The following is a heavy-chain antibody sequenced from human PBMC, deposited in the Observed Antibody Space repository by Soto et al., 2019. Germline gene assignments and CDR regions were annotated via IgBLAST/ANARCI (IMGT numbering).Heavy chain of an antibody. V-gene: IGHV3-74*01. J-gene: IGHJ4*02. D-gene: IGHD6-6*01. CDR3: ARGSDKYSSSAGYGY. CDR1: GFTFSNYV. CDR2: VSHDGSTT. Sequence: GGSLRLSCAASGFTFSNYVMHWVRQAPGKGLVWVSRVSHDGSTTSYADSVKGRFTISRDNSKNTLYLQMNSLRDEDTAVYYCARGSDKYSSSAGYGYWGQGTMVTVSS.